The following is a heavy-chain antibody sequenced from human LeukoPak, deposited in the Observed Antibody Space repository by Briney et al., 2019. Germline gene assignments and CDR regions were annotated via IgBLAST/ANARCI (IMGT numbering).Heavy chain of an antibody. V-gene: IGHV4-59*08. J-gene: IGHJ4*02. CDR2: IYYSGST. CDR1: GGSFSGYY. Sequence: SETLSLTCAVYGGSFSGYYWSWIRQPPGKGLEWIGYIYYSGSTNYNPSLKSRVTISVDTSKNQFSLKLSSVTAADTAVYYCARHGYSYALGIDYWGQGTLVTVSS. D-gene: IGHD5-18*01. CDR3: ARHGYSYALGIDY.